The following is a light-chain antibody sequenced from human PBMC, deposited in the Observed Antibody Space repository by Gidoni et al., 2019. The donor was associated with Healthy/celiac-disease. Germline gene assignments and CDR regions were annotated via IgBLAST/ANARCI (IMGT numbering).Light chain of an antibody. CDR2: KAS. V-gene: IGKV1-5*03. CDR1: QSISSS. Sequence: IPLTQSPSSLSASVGDRVTITFRASQSISSSLAWYQQKPGKAPKLLIYKASSLESGVPSRFSGSGSGTEFTLTISSLQPDDFATYYCQQYNSYSWTFGQGTKVEIK. J-gene: IGKJ1*01. CDR3: QQYNSYSWT.